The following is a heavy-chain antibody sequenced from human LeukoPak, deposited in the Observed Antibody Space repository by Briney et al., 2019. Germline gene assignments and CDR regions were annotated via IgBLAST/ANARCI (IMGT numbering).Heavy chain of an antibody. V-gene: IGHV3-33*06. D-gene: IGHD3-10*01. CDR2: IWYDGSNK. J-gene: IGHJ4*02. CDR3: AKAGYGGGSMTTYGDY. Sequence: GRSLRLSCAASGFTFSSYGMHWVRQAPGKGLEWVAVIWYDGSNKYYADSVKGRFTISRDNSKNTLYLQVNSLRAEDTAVYYCAKAGYGGGSMTTYGDYWGQGTLVTVSS. CDR1: GFTFSSYG.